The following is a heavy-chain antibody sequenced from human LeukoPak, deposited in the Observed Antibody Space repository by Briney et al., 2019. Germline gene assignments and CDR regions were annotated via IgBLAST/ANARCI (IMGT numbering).Heavy chain of an antibody. Sequence: GGSLRLSCAASGFTFGTYYMSWFRQAPGKGLEWVANIIQDGSQKYYVDSVKGRFSISRDNGNNSLFLHMSSLRAEDTAVYYCARDLSDTSGYFDYCGHGTLVIVSS. V-gene: IGHV3-7*01. D-gene: IGHD3-22*01. CDR1: GFTFGTYY. CDR3: ARDLSDTSGYFDY. J-gene: IGHJ4*01. CDR2: IIQDGSQK.